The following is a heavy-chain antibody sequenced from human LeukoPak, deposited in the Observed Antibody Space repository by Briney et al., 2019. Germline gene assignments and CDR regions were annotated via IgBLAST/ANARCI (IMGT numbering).Heavy chain of an antibody. CDR3: ARGGATVIGY. CDR2: INSDGSST. Sequence: GGSLRLSCAASGFTFSNYWMHWVRQAPGKGLVWVSRINSDGSSTTSADSVKGRFTISRDNAKNTLYLQMNSLRAEDTAVYYCARGGATVIGYWGQGTLVTVSS. D-gene: IGHD3-10*01. V-gene: IGHV3-74*01. J-gene: IGHJ4*02. CDR1: GFTFSNYW.